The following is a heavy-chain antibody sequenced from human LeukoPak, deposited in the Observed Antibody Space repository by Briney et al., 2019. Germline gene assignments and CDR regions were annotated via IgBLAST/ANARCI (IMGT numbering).Heavy chain of an antibody. J-gene: IGHJ4*02. CDR2: IRYDGSDI. Sequence: PGGSLRLSCAASGFTFGSHGMYWVRQAPGKGLEWVTFIRYDGSDIYYVDSVKGRFTISRDNSKNTLYLQMNSLRAEDTAVYYCATNRSGYFFDWGQGTLVTVSS. CDR3: ATNRSGYFFD. D-gene: IGHD3-22*01. CDR1: GFTFGSHG. V-gene: IGHV3-30*02.